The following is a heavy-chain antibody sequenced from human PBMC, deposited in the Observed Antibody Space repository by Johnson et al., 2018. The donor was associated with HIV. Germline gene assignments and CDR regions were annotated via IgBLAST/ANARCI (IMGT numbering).Heavy chain of an antibody. J-gene: IGHJ3*01. V-gene: IGHV3-66*01. D-gene: IGHD5-18*01. Sequence: VQLVESGGGLVQPGGSLRLSCAASGFTVSSNYMSWVRQAPGKGLEWVSVIYSGGSTYYADSVKGRFTISRDNSKGTLYVQMNSLRAEGTAVYYWAKDGGFSYFAFDFWGQGTTVTVSS. CDR2: IYSGGST. CDR1: GFTVSSNY. CDR3: AKDGGFSYFAFDF.